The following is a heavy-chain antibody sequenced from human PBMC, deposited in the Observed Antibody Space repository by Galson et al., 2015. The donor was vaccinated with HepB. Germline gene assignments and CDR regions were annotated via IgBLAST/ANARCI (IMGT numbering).Heavy chain of an antibody. J-gene: IGHJ4*02. CDR2: IYHSGTT. CDR3: ARYNNRGFYFEY. Sequence: ETLSLTCTVSGYSISSGYYWSWVRQTPGEGLEWIASIYHSGTTYYKPSLKSRASISVDTSKNQFSLRLNSVTAADTALYYCARYNNRGFYFEYWGQGTLVTVSS. D-gene: IGHD7-27*01. V-gene: IGHV4-38-2*02. CDR1: GYSISSGYY.